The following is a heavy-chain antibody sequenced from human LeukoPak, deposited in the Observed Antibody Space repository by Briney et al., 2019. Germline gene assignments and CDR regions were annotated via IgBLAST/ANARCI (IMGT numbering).Heavy chain of an antibody. J-gene: IGHJ4*02. CDR2: IFWDDDK. CDR3: AHTTAYFNILTGFDY. D-gene: IGHD3-9*01. CDR1: GFSLSTSGVG. Sequence: SGPTLMKPTQTLTLTCTFSGFSLSTSGVGVGWIRQPPGKALEWLALIFWDDDKRYSPSLKSRLTITEDTSKNQVVLTMTNMDPVDTGTYYCAHTTAYFNILTGFDYWGQGTLVTVSS. V-gene: IGHV2-5*02.